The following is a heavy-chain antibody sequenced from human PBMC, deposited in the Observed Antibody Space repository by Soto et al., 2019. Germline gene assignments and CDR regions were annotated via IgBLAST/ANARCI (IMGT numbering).Heavy chain of an antibody. J-gene: IGHJ6*03. D-gene: IGHD3-10*01. CDR3: ARRDYYGSGSYSNYYYYYYMDV. V-gene: IGHV3-7*01. CDR2: IKQAGSEK. CDR1: GFTFSSYW. Sequence: EVQLVESGGGLVQPGGSLRLSCAASGFTFSSYWMSWVRQAPGKGLEWVANIKQAGSEKYYVDSVKGRFTISRDNAKNSLYLQMNSLRAEDTAVYYCARRDYYGSGSYSNYYYYYYMDVWGKGTTVTVSS.